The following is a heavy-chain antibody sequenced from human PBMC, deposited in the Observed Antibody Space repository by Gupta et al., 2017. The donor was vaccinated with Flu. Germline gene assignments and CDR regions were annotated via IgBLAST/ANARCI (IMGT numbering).Heavy chain of an antibody. J-gene: IGHJ4*02. V-gene: IGHV4-61*02. CDR2: IYTSGST. CDR1: GGSISSGSYY. Sequence: QVQLQESGPGLVKPSQTLSLTCTVSGGSISSGSYYWSWFRQPPGKGLEWIGRIYTSGSTNYNPSLKSRVTISVDTSKNQFSLKLSSVTAADTAVYYCARDSGYCSSTSCSNPFDYWGQGTLVTVSS. D-gene: IGHD2-2*01. CDR3: ARDSGYCSSTSCSNPFDY.